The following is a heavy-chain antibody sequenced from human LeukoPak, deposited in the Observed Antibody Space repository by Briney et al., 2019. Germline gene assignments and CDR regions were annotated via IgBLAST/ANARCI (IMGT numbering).Heavy chain of an antibody. D-gene: IGHD1-26*01. CDR1: GYTFTGYY. CDR2: INPNSGGT. V-gene: IGHV1-2*02. J-gene: IGHJ3*02. CDR3: ARESRVVGAIKGAFDI. Sequence: ASVKVSCKASGYTFTGYYMHWVRQAPGQGLEWMGWINPNSGGTNYAQKFQGRVTMTRDTSISTAYMELSRLRSDDTAVYYCARESRVVGAIKGAFDIWGQGTMATVSS.